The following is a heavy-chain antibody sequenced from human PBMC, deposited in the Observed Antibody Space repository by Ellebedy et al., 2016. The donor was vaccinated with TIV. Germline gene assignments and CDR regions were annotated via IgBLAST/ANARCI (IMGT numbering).Heavy chain of an antibody. CDR1: GFTFSNHY. CDR2: IREKPNSYTT. J-gene: IGHJ3*01. V-gene: IGHV3-72*01. Sequence: PGGSLRLSCAASGFTFSNHYMDWVRQAPGKGLEWIARIREKPNSYTTAYAASVAGRFAISRDDSQSSLFLQMNSLKTEDTAVYFCVKARGASDFWGQGTMVTVSS. CDR3: VKARGASDF.